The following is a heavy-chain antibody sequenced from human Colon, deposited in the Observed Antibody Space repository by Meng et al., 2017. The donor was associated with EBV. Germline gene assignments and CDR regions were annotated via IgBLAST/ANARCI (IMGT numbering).Heavy chain of an antibody. CDR3: ARVSSGWDYFDY. V-gene: IGHV4-31*03. Sequence: LLQQSAPGLGKRLQTLSLTVTVSGGSVSSGGYYWTWIRQHPVKGLEWFGHIYYSGSTFYNPSLKRRVIISIDTSKNQFSLNLRSVTAADTAVYYCARVSSGWDYFDYWGQGTLVTVSS. D-gene: IGHD6-19*01. CDR2: IYYSGST. J-gene: IGHJ4*02. CDR1: GGSVSSGGYY.